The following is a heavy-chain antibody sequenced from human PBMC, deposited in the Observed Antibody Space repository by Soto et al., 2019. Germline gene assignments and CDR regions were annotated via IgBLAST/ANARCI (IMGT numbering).Heavy chain of an antibody. CDR3: ARHVYCGGTICLAAGRYFDV. V-gene: IGHV4-39*01. CDR1: GGSISNSLYY. J-gene: IGHJ2*01. D-gene: IGHD2-21*01. CDR2: IYFSGST. Sequence: QLQLQESGPGLVKPSETLSLTCTVSGGSISNSLYYWGWIRQSPGKGLEWIGTIYFSGSTYYNPSLKSRVTISVDTSKTQFSLRLTSVTAADTALYYCARHVYCGGTICLAAGRYFDVGGRGTLVSVSS.